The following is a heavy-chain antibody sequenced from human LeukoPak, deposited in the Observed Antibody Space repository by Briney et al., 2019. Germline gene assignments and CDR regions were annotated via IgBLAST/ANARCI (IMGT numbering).Heavy chain of an antibody. V-gene: IGHV3-23*01. CDR2: ISGSGGST. CDR3: AKEGYCSGGSCYAYFDY. D-gene: IGHD2-15*01. Sequence: PXGSLRLSCAASGFTFSNYARSWVRQAPAKGLEWVSAISGSGGSTYYADSVKGRFTISRDNSKNTLYLQMNSLRAEDTAVYYCAKEGYCSGGSCYAYFDYWGQGTLVTVSS. CDR1: GFTFSNYA. J-gene: IGHJ4*02.